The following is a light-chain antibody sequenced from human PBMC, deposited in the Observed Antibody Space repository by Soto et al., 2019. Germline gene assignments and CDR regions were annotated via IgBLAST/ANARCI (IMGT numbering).Light chain of an antibody. CDR3: QSYDSSLSGYV. V-gene: IGLV1-40*01. J-gene: IGLJ1*01. CDR1: SSNIGAGYE. Sequence: QSVLTQPPSVSEAPGQRVTISCTGSSSNIGAGYEAHWYQQVPGTAPKLISYENNNRPSGVPDRFSGSKSGTSASLAITGLQAEDEAEYYCQSYDSSLSGYVFGTGTKVTVL. CDR2: ENN.